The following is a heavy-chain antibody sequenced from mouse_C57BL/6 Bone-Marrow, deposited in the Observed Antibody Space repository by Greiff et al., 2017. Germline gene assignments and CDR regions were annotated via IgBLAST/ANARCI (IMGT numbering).Heavy chain of an antibody. V-gene: IGHV1-81*01. Sequence: QVQLQQSGAELARPGASVKLSCKASGYTFTSYGISWVKQRTGQGLEWIGEIYPRSGNTYYNEKVKGKATLTADKSSSTAYMELRSLTSEDSAVYFCAREGAYYSNYDFAYWGQGTLVTVSA. D-gene: IGHD2-5*01. CDR1: GYTFTSYG. CDR2: IYPRSGNT. CDR3: AREGAYYSNYDFAY. J-gene: IGHJ3*01.